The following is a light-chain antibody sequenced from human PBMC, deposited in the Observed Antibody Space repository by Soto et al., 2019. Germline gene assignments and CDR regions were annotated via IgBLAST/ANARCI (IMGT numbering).Light chain of an antibody. CDR3: LQDYNYPYT. V-gene: IGKV2-28*01. CDR2: LGS. Sequence: DIVMTQSPLSLPVTPGEPASISCRSSQSLLHSNGYNYLDWYLQKPGQSPQLLIFLGSNRASGVPDRFSGSGSHTDFTLTISSLQPEDFATYYCLQDYNYPYTFGQGTKLEIK. J-gene: IGKJ2*01. CDR1: QSLLHSNGYNY.